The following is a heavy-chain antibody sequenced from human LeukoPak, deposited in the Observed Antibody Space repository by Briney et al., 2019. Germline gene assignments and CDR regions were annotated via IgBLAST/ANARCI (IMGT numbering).Heavy chain of an antibody. V-gene: IGHV3-13*01. CDR3: ARGGYDYVWGSYRYTEPRYFDY. D-gene: IGHD3-16*02. J-gene: IGHJ4*02. Sequence: GGSPRLSCAASGFTFSSYDMHWVRQPTGGGLEWVSGIGTAGDTYYLGSVKGRFTISRDNAKNSLYLQMNSLRAEDTAVYYCARGGYDYVWGSYRYTEPRYFDYWGQGTLVTVSS. CDR2: IGTAGDT. CDR1: GFTFSSYD.